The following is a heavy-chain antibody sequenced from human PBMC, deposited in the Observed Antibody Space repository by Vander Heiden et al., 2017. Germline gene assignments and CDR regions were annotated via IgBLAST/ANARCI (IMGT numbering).Heavy chain of an antibody. J-gene: IGHJ4*02. V-gene: IGHV3-23*01. CDR1: GFTFSSYA. CDR2: INGKGGNT. CDR3: ARDLDYSGNPGGFTAFDY. Sequence: VQLLESGGGLVHPGGSLRLSCAASGFTFSSYAMGWVRQAPGKGLEWVASINGKGGNTYYADSVKGRFTISRDNPKNTLYLQMNSLRAEDTALYYCARDLDYSGNPGGFTAFDYWGQGTLVTVSS. D-gene: IGHD4-4*01.